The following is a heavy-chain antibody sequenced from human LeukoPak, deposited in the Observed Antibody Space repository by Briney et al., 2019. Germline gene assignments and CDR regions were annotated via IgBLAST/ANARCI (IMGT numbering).Heavy chain of an antibody. CDR3: ARDDGTVTTADGFDY. V-gene: IGHV1-18*01. CDR1: GYTFTSYG. D-gene: IGHD4-11*01. CDR2: ISAYNGNT. Sequence: GASVKVSCKDSGYTFTSYGISWVRQAPGQRLEWMGWISAYNGNTNYAPKLQGRVTMTTDTSTSTAYMELRSLRSDDTAVYYCARDDGTVTTADGFDYWGQGTLVTVSS. J-gene: IGHJ4*02.